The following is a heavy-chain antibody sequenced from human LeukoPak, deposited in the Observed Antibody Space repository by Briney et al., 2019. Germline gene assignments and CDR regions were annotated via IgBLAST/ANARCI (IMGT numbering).Heavy chain of an antibody. V-gene: IGHV4-4*07. CDR1: GGSISSYY. CDR3: ARDLGSGYCSSTSCYSWFDP. J-gene: IGHJ5*02. Sequence: PSETLSLTCTVSGGSISSYYWSWIRQPAGKGLEWIGRIYTSGSTNYNPSLKSRVTMSVDTSKNQFSLKLSSVTAADTDVYYCARDLGSGYCSSTSCYSWFDPWGQGTLVTVSS. CDR2: IYTSGST. D-gene: IGHD2-2*02.